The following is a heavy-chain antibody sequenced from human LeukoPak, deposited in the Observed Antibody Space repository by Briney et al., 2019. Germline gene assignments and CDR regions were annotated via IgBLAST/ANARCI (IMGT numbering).Heavy chain of an antibody. Sequence: ASVKVSCKASGYTFTGYYMHWVRQAPGQGLEWMGWINPNSGGTNYAQKFQGRVTMTRDTSISTAYMELSRLRSDDTAVYYCARDPTGYSSSYYDYWGQGTLVTVSS. CDR2: INPNSGGT. CDR3: ARDPTGYSSSYYDY. J-gene: IGHJ4*02. V-gene: IGHV1-2*02. CDR1: GYTFTGYY. D-gene: IGHD6-13*01.